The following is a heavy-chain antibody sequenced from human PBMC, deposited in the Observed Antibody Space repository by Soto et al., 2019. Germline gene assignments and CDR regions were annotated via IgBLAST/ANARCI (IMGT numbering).Heavy chain of an antibody. CDR2: IYYSGST. Sequence: QLQLQEPGPGLVKPSETLSLTCTVSGGSISSSSYYWGWIRQPPGKGLEWIGSIYYSGSTYYNPSLKSRVTISVDTSKNQFSLKLSSVTAADTTVYYCARRGYYAISAFDIWGQGTMVTVSS. V-gene: IGHV4-39*01. D-gene: IGHD2-8*01. J-gene: IGHJ3*02. CDR1: GGSISSSSYY. CDR3: ARRGYYAISAFDI.